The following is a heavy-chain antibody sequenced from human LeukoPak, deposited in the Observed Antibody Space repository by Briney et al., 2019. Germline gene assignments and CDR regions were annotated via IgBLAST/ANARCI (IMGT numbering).Heavy chain of an antibody. Sequence: PSQTLSLTCTVAGGSISSYYWSWIRQPPGKGLEWIGSIYHSGSTYYNPSLKSRVTISVDTSKNQFSLKLSSVTAADTAVYYCARWVSMVRGEGYYYYMDVWGKGTTVTVSS. CDR1: GGSISSYY. CDR2: IYHSGST. D-gene: IGHD3-10*01. V-gene: IGHV4-59*08. J-gene: IGHJ6*03. CDR3: ARWVSMVRGEGYYYYMDV.